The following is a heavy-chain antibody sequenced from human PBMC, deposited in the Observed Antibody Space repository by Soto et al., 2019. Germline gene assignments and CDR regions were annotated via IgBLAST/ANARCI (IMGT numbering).Heavy chain of an antibody. J-gene: IGHJ4*02. CDR2: IYTTGST. CDR3: VKDGLYSLQY. CDR1: GGAISLDF. D-gene: IGHD2-21*01. V-gene: IGHV4-4*07. Sequence: PSETLSLTCNVLGGAISLDFWSWVRQSSGEGLEWIGRIYTTGSTNYNPSLRGRVAMSTDTSKNQFSLRLNSVTAADTAMYYCVKDGLYSLQYWGQGIPVTVSS.